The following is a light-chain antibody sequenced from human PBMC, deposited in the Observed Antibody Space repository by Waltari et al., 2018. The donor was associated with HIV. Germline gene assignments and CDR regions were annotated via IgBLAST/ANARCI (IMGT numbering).Light chain of an antibody. CDR1: ALPTKY. J-gene: IGLJ2*01. Sequence: SYELTQPPSVSVSPGQTARITCSGDALPTKYAYWYQQKSGQAPMLVIYEDSKRPSEIPERFSGSRSGTMATLTISGAQVEDEADYYCYSTDSSGNPLFGGGTKLTVL. CDR3: YSTDSSGNPL. CDR2: EDS. V-gene: IGLV3-10*01.